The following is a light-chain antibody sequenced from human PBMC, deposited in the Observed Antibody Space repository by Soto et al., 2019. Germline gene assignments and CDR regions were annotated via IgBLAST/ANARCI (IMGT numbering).Light chain of an antibody. Sequence: EIVLTQSPGTLSLSPGERATLSCRASQSVSDNHLAWYHQKPGQPPRLLIYGASNRATGIPDRYSGHVSGTDLILTISRLEPEDLATYYCHHDDRSPIFTFGPGTKG. V-gene: IGKV3-20*01. J-gene: IGKJ3*01. CDR1: QSVSDNH. CDR3: HHDDRSPIFT. CDR2: GAS.